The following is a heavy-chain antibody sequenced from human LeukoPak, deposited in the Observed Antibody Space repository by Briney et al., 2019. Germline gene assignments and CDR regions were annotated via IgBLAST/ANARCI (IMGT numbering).Heavy chain of an antibody. J-gene: IGHJ4*02. CDR2: IYPDDSDT. CDR3: ARHTDYTNPYDY. D-gene: IGHD4-11*01. CDR1: GYDFPIYW. V-gene: IGHV5-51*01. Sequence: GESLKISCQVSGYDFPIYWIGWVRQMPGKGLEWLGIIYPDDSDTRYNPSFQGQVTISVDKSINTAYLQWRSLKASDTAIYYCARHTDYTNPYDYWGQGTLVTVSS.